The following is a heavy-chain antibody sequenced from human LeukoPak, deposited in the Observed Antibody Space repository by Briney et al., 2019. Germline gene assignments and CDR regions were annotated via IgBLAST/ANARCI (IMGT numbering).Heavy chain of an antibody. CDR3: AELGITMIGGV. Sequence: GGSLRLSCAASGFSFSSSAMHWVRQAPGKGLDWVAFIHYDGNNKYYADSVKGRFTISRDNSKNTVYLQMNSLRAEDTAVYYCAELGITMIGGVWGKGTTVTISS. D-gene: IGHD3-10*02. CDR2: IHYDGNNK. CDR1: GFSFSSSA. V-gene: IGHV3-30*02. J-gene: IGHJ6*04.